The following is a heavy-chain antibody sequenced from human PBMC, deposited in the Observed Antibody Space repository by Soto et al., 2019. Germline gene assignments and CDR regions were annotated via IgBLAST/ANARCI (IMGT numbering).Heavy chain of an antibody. CDR3: AKPPGSDYYSPYYFDY. V-gene: IGHV3-23*01. D-gene: IGHD3-22*01. Sequence: EVQLLESGGGLVQPGGSLRLSCAASGFTFSGYAMSWVRQAPGKGLEWVSAISGSGISTYYADSVKGRFTISRDNSKNTLSLQMNNLRAEDTAVYFCAKPPGSDYYSPYYFDYWGQGTLVAVSS. J-gene: IGHJ4*02. CDR2: ISGSGIST. CDR1: GFTFSGYA.